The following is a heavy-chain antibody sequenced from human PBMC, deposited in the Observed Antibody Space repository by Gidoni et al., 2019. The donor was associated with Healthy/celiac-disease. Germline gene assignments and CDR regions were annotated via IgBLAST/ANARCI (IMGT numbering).Heavy chain of an antibody. CDR3: ARCSYDFWSGYMNDAFDI. CDR2: INSDGSST. CDR1: GFTFRGYW. D-gene: IGHD3-3*01. J-gene: IGHJ3*02. Sequence: EVQLVESGGGLVQPGGSLRLSCSASGFTFRGYWVHWVRQAPGKGLVWVSRINSDGSSTSYADSVKGRFTISRDNAKNTLYLQMNSLRAEDTAVYYCARCSYDFWSGYMNDAFDIWGQGTMVTVSS. V-gene: IGHV3-74*01.